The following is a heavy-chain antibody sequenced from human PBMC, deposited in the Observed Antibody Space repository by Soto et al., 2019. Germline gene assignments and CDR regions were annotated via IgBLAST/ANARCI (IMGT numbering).Heavy chain of an antibody. D-gene: IGHD1-1*01. J-gene: IGHJ6*02. V-gene: IGHV4-38-2*02. Sequence: SETLSLTCVVSGYSISNGYFWGWIRQPPGRGLEWIGNIYHGGSSYKNPSLKSRVTISLDTSRNQFSLNLRSVTAADTAVYYCARDMKFENDGGYYYYGMDVWGPGTTVTVSS. CDR2: IYHGGSS. CDR1: GYSISNGYF. CDR3: ARDMKFENDGGYYYYGMDV.